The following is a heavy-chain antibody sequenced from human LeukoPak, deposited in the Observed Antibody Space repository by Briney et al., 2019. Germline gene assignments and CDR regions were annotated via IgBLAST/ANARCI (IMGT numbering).Heavy chain of an antibody. J-gene: IGHJ4*02. V-gene: IGHV3-21*03. CDR3: ARDGESSLFDY. Sequence: GGSLRLSCAASGFTFSSYSMNWVRQAPGKGLEWVSSISSSSSYIYYADSVKGRFTISRDNAKNSLYLQTNSLRAEDTAVYYCARDGESSLFDYWGQGTLVTVSS. CDR2: ISSSSSYI. CDR1: GFTFSSYS. D-gene: IGHD3-10*01.